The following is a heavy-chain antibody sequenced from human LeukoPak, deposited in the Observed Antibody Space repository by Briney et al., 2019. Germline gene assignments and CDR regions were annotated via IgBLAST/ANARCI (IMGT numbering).Heavy chain of an antibody. J-gene: IGHJ5*02. CDR2: IYYSGST. CDR1: GGSISSYY. V-gene: IGHV4-59*01. CDR3: ARAAGGWNLPYNWFDP. Sequence: SETLSLTCAVSGGSISSYYWSWIRQPPGKGLEWIGYIYYSGSTNYNPSLKSRVTISVDTSKNQFSLKLSSVTAADTAVYYCARAAGGWNLPYNWFDPWGQGTLVTVSS. D-gene: IGHD6-19*01.